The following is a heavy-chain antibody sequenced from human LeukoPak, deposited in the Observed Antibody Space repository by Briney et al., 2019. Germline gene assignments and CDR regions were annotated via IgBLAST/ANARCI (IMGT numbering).Heavy chain of an antibody. CDR1: GGSISSYY. CDR3: ARHKSDSGYSQLTTCDI. Sequence: SETLSLTCTVSGGSISSYYWSWIRQPPGQGLEWIGYIYYSGSTNYNPSLKSRVTISVDTSKNQFSLKLTSVNAADTAVYYCARHKSDSGYSQLTTCDIWWGGTMVTVSS. D-gene: IGHD3-22*01. V-gene: IGHV4-59*08. J-gene: IGHJ3*02. CDR2: IYYSGST.